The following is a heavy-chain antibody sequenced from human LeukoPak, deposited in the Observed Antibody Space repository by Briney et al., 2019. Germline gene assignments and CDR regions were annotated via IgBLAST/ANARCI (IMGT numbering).Heavy chain of an antibody. Sequence: SETLSLTCAVYGGSFSGYYWSWIRQPPGKGLEWIGEINHSGSTNYNPSLKSRVTISVDTSKNQFSLKLSSVTATDTAVYYCARGRILWWPMDVWGKGTTVTVSS. D-gene: IGHD2-21*01. J-gene: IGHJ6*04. V-gene: IGHV4-34*01. CDR1: GGSFSGYY. CDR3: ARGRILWWPMDV. CDR2: INHSGST.